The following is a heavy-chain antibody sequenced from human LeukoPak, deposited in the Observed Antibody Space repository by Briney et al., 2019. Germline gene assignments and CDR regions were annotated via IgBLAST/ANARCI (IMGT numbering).Heavy chain of an antibody. CDR1: GYTFTSYD. Sequence: ASVKVSCKASGYTFTSYDINWVLQATGQGLEWMGWMNPNSGNTGYAQKFQGRVTMTRNTSISTAYMELSSLRSEDTAVYYCARTYYYDSSGYSKAFDYWGQGTLVTVSS. D-gene: IGHD3-22*01. J-gene: IGHJ4*02. CDR3: ARTYYYDSSGYSKAFDY. V-gene: IGHV1-8*01. CDR2: MNPNSGNT.